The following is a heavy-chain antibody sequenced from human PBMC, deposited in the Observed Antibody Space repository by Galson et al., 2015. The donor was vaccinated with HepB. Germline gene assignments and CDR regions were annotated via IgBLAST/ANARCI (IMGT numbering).Heavy chain of an antibody. Sequence: SLRLSCAASGFTFSSYAMSWVRQAPGKGLEWVSAISGSGSSTYYADSVKGRFTISRDNSKNTLYLQMNSLRAEDTAVYYCAKVHLRYFDEYGMDVWGQGTTVTVSS. CDR1: GFTFSSYA. D-gene: IGHD3-9*01. J-gene: IGHJ6*02. CDR2: ISGSGSST. V-gene: IGHV3-23*01. CDR3: AKVHLRYFDEYGMDV.